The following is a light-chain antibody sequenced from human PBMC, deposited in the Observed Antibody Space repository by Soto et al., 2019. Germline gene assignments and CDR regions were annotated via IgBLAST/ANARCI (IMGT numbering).Light chain of an antibody. CDR1: QSVSSSY. CDR3: QEYGSSPRT. Sequence: EIVLTQSPGTLSLSPGERATLSCRASQSVSSSYLAWYQQKPGQAPRLLIYGASSRATGIPDRFSGSGSGTDFTLTISRLEAEDFAGYYWQEYGSSPRTFGQGTKVEIK. J-gene: IGKJ1*01. V-gene: IGKV3-20*01. CDR2: GAS.